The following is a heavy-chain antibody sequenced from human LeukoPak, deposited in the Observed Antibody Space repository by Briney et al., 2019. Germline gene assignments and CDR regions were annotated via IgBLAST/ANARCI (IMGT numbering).Heavy chain of an antibody. CDR3: ARGDSSSWGDDAFDI. CDR1: GYTFTSYD. V-gene: IGHV1-8*03. D-gene: IGHD6-13*01. CDR2: MNPNSGNT. J-gene: IGHJ3*02. Sequence: ASVKVSCKASGYTFTSYDTNWVRQATGQGLEWMGWMNPNSGNTGYAQKFQGRVTITRNTSISTAYMELSSLRSEDTAVYYCARGDSSSWGDDAFDIWGQGTMVTVSS.